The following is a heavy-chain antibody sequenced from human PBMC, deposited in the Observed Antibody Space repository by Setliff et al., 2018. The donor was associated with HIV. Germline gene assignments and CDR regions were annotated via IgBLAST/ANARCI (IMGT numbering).Heavy chain of an antibody. D-gene: IGHD1-26*01. CDR3: ALLYPYSGYLGY. J-gene: IGHJ4*02. V-gene: IGHV4-4*09. CDR1: GGSISSYY. Sequence: SETLSLTCTVSGGSISSYYWSWIRQSPGKGLEWIGYTYTSGSTNYNHNPSLKSRVTISVDTSKNRFSLKLSSVTAADTAIYYRALLYPYSGYLGYWGQGTLVTVSS. CDR2: TYTSGST.